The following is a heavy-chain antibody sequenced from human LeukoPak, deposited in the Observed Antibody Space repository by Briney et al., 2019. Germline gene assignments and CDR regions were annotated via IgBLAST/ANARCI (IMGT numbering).Heavy chain of an antibody. CDR2: IYYSGST. CDR1: GGSISSYY. D-gene: IGHD3-10*01. J-gene: IGHJ5*02. CDR3: ARHIYSYYGSGHYYGNWFDP. V-gene: IGHV4-59*08. Sequence: SETLSLTCTVSGGSISSYYWSWIRQPPGKGLEWIAYIYYSGSTNYNPSLKSRVSISVDTSKNQFSLNLSSVTAADTAVYYCARHIYSYYGSGHYYGNWFDPWGQGTLVTVSS.